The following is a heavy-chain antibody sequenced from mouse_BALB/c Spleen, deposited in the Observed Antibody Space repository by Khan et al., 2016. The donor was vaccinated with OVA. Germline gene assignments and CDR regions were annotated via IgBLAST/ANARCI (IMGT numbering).Heavy chain of an antibody. CDR1: GDSFTSGY. J-gene: IGHJ3*01. CDR3: ARATYRYAFAY. Sequence: EVKLEESGPSLVKPSQTLSLTCSVTGDSFTSGYWSWIRQSPGNKLEYMGYMIYIGNTYYNPSLKSRISITRHTSKNQYYLQLNSVTTEDTATYYGARATYRYAFAYWGQGTLVTVSA. CDR2: MIYIGNT. V-gene: IGHV3-8*02. D-gene: IGHD2-14*01.